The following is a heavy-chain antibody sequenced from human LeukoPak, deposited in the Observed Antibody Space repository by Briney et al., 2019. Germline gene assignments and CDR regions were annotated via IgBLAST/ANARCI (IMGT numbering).Heavy chain of an antibody. CDR2: ISGSGGST. Sequence: GGSLRLSCAAFGFTFSSYGMSWVRQAPGKGLEWVSAISGSGGSTYYADSVKGRFTISRDNSKNTLYLQMNSLRAEDTAVYYCAKGFGWLQLDYWGQGTLVTVSS. D-gene: IGHD5-24*01. CDR3: AKGFGWLQLDY. CDR1: GFTFSSYG. J-gene: IGHJ4*02. V-gene: IGHV3-23*01.